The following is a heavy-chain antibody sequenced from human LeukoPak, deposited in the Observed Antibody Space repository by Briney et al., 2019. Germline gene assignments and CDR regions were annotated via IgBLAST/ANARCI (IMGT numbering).Heavy chain of an antibody. J-gene: IGHJ4*02. CDR3: AKAKYSSSSDLLDY. D-gene: IGHD6-6*01. Sequence: GGSLRLSCVASGFNFRSYGMHWVRQAPGKGLEWVAIIWYDGSDKYYADSVKGRFTISRDNSRNTLYLQMNSLRAEDTAVYYCAKAKYSSSSDLLDYWGQGTLVTVSS. V-gene: IGHV3-33*06. CDR1: GFNFRSYG. CDR2: IWYDGSDK.